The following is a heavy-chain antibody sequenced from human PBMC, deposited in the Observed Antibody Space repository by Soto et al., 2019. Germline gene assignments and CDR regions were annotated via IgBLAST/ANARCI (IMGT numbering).Heavy chain of an antibody. CDR2: IKSKTDGGTT. J-gene: IGHJ5*02. V-gene: IGHV3-15*01. Sequence: GGSLRLSCAASGFTFSNAWMSWVRQAPGKGLEWVGRIKSKTDGGTTDYAAPVKGRFTISRDDSKNTLYLQMNSLKTEDTAVYYCTTDGSQKSHWFDPWGQGTLVTVSS. CDR1: GFTFSNAW. CDR3: TTDGSQKSHWFDP.